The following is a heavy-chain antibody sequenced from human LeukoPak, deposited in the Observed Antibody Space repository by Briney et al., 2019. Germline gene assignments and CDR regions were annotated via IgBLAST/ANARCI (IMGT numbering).Heavy chain of an antibody. D-gene: IGHD3-16*01. CDR2: ISYDGSNK. Sequence: GRSLRLSCAASGFTFSSYAMHWVRQAPGKGLEWVAVISYDGSNKYYADSVKGRFTISRDNSKKTVYLQMNSLRVEDTAVYYCANGGGGFWGQGTLVTVSS. V-gene: IGHV3-30-3*01. CDR1: GFTFSSYA. CDR3: ANGGGGF. J-gene: IGHJ4*02.